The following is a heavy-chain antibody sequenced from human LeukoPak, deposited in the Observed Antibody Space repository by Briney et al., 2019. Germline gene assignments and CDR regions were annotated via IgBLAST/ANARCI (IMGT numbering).Heavy chain of an antibody. CDR3: ARDPDTHVVDLDY. CDR1: GYTFTAYY. Sequence: ASVQVSFKASGYTFTAYYIHWVRQAPGQGREWMGWINPNSGGTNYAQKFQGRVTMTRDTSISTAYMELSRLRSDDTAVYYCARDPDTHVVDLDYWGQGTLVTVSS. CDR2: INPNSGGT. D-gene: IGHD2-15*01. V-gene: IGHV1-2*02. J-gene: IGHJ4*02.